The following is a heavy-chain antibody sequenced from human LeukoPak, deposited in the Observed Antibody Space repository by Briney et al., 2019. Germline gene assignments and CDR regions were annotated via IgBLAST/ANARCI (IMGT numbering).Heavy chain of an antibody. J-gene: IGHJ6*03. CDR3: ARLFGELLLPPDHFYYMDV. Sequence: ASVKVSCKASGYIFTSYAMNWVRQAPGQGLEGMGWINTNTEKPTYVQGFTGRFVFSLYTSVSTAYLQISSLKAEDTAVYYCARLFGELLLPPDHFYYMDVWGKGTAVTVSS. V-gene: IGHV7-4-1*02. D-gene: IGHD3-10*02. CDR2: INTNTEKP. CDR1: GYIFTSYA.